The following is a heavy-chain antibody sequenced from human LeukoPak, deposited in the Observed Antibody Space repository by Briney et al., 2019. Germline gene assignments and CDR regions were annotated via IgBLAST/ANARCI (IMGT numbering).Heavy chain of an antibody. CDR3: ARMTPDSPSFDY. J-gene: IGHJ4*02. Sequence: SGPTLVKPTQTLTLTCTFSGFSLSTPEMCVTWIRQPPGKALEWLARIDWDDDKFYSPSLRTRLTISKDTPKNQVVLRMTNMDPVNTGTYYCARMTPDSPSFDYWGQGALITVSS. CDR2: IDWDDDK. V-gene: IGHV2-70*17. CDR1: GFSLSTPEMC. D-gene: IGHD2-15*01.